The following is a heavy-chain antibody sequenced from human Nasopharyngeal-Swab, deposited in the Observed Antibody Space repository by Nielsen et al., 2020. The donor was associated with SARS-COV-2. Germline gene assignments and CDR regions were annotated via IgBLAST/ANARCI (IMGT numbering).Heavy chain of an antibody. CDR1: GFTFSVYG. D-gene: IGHD2-21*02. V-gene: IGHV3-21*06. CDR3: ARDLVTGQRFDY. Sequence: GGSLRLSCAGSGFTFSVYGMNWVRQAPGKGLEWVASITTRGSYTYYADSVQGRFTISRDNAKNAVYLQMNSLRPEDTAVYYCARDLVTGQRFDYWGQGTLVTASS. J-gene: IGHJ4*02. CDR2: ITTRGSYT.